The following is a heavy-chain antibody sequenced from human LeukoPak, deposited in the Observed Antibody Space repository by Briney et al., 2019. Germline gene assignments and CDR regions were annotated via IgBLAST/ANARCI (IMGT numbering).Heavy chain of an antibody. CDR1: GFTFREYY. J-gene: IGHJ4*02. V-gene: IGHV3-11*01. CDR2: ISGSGFTT. CDR3: ARDAPSKTMVRRFDY. D-gene: IGHD3-10*01. Sequence: GGSLSLSCVASGFTFREYYMGWIRPAPGKGLEWISYISGSGFTTYYADSVKGRFTISRDNAKNSLYLQMSSLRPEDTGIYYCARDAPSKTMVRRFDYWGQGTLATVSS.